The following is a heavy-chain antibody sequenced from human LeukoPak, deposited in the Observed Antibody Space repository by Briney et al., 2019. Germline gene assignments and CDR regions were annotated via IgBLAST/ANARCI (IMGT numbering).Heavy chain of an antibody. V-gene: IGHV4-61*08. CDR1: GGSINSGGYY. D-gene: IGHD3-3*01. CDR3: ARGGNGRSNYDFWSARPFWFDP. J-gene: IGHJ5*02. Sequence: SQTLSLTCTDSGGSINSGGYYWSWIRQHPGEGLEWIGYIYYSGSTNYNPSLKSRVTISVDTSKNQFSLKLSSVTAADTAVYYCARGGNGRSNYDFWSARPFWFDPWGQGTLVTVSS. CDR2: IYYSGST.